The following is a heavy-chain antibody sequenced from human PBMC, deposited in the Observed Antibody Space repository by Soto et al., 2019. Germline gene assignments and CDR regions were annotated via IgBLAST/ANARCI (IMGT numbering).Heavy chain of an antibody. Sequence: SETLSLTCTVSGDSFSPYYWSWIRQPPGKGLEWIGYIYYSGNTNYNPSLKSRVTISVDTSKNQFSLKLSSVTAADTAVYYCARGAGWYDYWGQRTLVTVSS. CDR3: ARGAGWYDY. V-gene: IGHV4-59*01. J-gene: IGHJ4*02. D-gene: IGHD6-19*01. CDR2: IYYSGNT. CDR1: GDSFSPYY.